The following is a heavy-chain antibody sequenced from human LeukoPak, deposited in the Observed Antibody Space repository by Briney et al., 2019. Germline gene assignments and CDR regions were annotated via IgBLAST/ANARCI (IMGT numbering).Heavy chain of an antibody. J-gene: IGHJ5*02. Sequence: GGSLRLSCSASGFTFTNYGMSWVRQAPGKGLEWVSGLSGSGDGQFYADSVEGRFTISRDISNNIWYLQMNSLRAEDTAVYYCAKGCQCLSGLSSWFDPRGQGTLVAVSS. D-gene: IGHD1-14*01. CDR3: AKGCQCLSGLSSWFDP. CDR1: GFTFTNYG. V-gene: IGHV3-23*01. CDR2: LSGSGDGQ.